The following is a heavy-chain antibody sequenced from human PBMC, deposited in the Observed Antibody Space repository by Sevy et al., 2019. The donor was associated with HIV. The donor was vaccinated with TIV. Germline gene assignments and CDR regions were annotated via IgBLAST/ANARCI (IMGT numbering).Heavy chain of an antibody. CDR1: GFSFSSYW. CDR2: IRPGNSET. Sequence: GESLKISCEGSGFSFSSYWIHWVRQMPGKGLEWMATIRPGNSETRHGSSFQDQLTISADKSINAAYMQWSRLSASDNAIYYCIKRGDTDSWGYYSRYGMDVWGQGTTVTVS. CDR3: IKRGDTDSWGYYSRYGMDV. J-gene: IGHJ6*02. D-gene: IGHD2-21*01. V-gene: IGHV5-51*01.